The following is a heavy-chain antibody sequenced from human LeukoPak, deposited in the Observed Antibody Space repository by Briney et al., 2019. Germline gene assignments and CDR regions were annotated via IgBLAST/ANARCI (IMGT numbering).Heavy chain of an antibody. D-gene: IGHD4-17*01. V-gene: IGHV3-30*18. J-gene: IGHJ6*02. Sequence: GRSLRLSCAASGFTFSSYGMHWVRQAPGKGLKWVAVISYDGSNKYYADSVKGRFTISRDNSKNTLYLQMNSLRAEDTAVYYCAKRLGTTVTTPYYYYGMDVWGQGTTVTVSS. CDR2: ISYDGSNK. CDR3: AKRLGTTVTTPYYYYGMDV. CDR1: GFTFSSYG.